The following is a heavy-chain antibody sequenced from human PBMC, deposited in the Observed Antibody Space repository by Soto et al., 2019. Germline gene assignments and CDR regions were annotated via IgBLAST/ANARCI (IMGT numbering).Heavy chain of an antibody. V-gene: IGHV3-21*04. CDR1: GFTFSSSS. D-gene: IGHD5-12*01. CDR2: ISGTSDYI. CDR3: ARAPPGGYSGYDSAFDI. Sequence: GGSLRLSCATSGFTFSSSSMNWVRQAPGKRLEWVSSISGTSDYIDYADAVKGRFTISRDNAKNSLSLQMNSLRAEDTALYYCARAPPGGYSGYDSAFDIWGQGTMVTVSS. J-gene: IGHJ3*02.